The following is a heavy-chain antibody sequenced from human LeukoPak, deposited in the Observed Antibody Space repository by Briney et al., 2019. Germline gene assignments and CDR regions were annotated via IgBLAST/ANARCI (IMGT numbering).Heavy chain of an antibody. J-gene: IGHJ6*03. D-gene: IGHD4-17*01. V-gene: IGHV4-39*07. Sequence: PSETLSLTCTVSGSSISSSSYYWGWIRQPPGKGLEWIGNIYYNGGTYYNPSLKSRVTISVDTSKNQFSLKLSSVTAADTAVYYCARESVTTSYYYYYMDVWGKGTTVTISS. CDR3: ARESVTTSYYYYYMDV. CDR2: IYYNGGT. CDR1: GSSISSSSYY.